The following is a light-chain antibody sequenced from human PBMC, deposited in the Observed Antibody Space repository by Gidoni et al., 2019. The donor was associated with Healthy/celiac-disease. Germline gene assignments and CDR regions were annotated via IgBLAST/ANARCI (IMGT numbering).Light chain of an antibody. CDR1: QSVSSSY. V-gene: IGKV3-20*01. Sequence: EIVLTQSPGTLSLSPGERATLSCRASQSVSSSYLAWYQQKPGQAPRLLIYGASTRATDIPDSFSGSGPGTDFTLTISRLEPEDSAVYYCQQYGSSPTFGPGTKVDIK. CDR3: QQYGSSPT. J-gene: IGKJ3*01. CDR2: GAS.